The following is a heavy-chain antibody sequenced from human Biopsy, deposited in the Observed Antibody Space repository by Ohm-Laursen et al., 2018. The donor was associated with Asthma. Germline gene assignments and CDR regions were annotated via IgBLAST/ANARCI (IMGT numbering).Heavy chain of an antibody. CDR1: GGTFSNFA. CDR3: ARCQVGYSSGWSLLLKKIYYSGMDV. Sequence: SSVKVSCKAPGGTFSNFAISWVRQAPGQGLEWLGGIMTVFGTTNYAQKFQGRVTITADESTSTAYMEVTSLRFEDTAIYYCARCQVGYSSGWSLLLKKIYYSGMDVWGQGTAVTVSS. D-gene: IGHD6-19*01. V-gene: IGHV1-69*01. CDR2: IMTVFGTT. J-gene: IGHJ6*02.